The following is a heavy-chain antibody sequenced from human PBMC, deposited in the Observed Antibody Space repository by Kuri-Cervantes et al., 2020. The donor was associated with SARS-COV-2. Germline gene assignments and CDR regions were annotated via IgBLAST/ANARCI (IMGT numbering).Heavy chain of an antibody. CDR1: GFTFSSYS. D-gene: IGHD6-13*01. CDR2: ISSSGSTI. J-gene: IGHJ4*02. Sequence: GESLKISCAASGFTFSSYSMNWVRQAPGKGLEWVSSISSSGSTIYYADSVKGRFTISRDNAKNSLYLQMNSLRAEDTAVYYCARALRYSSSWGDYWGQGTLVTVSS. V-gene: IGHV3-48*04. CDR3: ARALRYSSSWGDY.